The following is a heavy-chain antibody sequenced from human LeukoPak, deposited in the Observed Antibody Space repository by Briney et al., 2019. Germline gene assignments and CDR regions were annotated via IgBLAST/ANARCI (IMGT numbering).Heavy chain of an antibody. J-gene: IGHJ4*02. CDR2: INQDGTDK. V-gene: IGHV3-7*03. CDR3: VTYSTGLYKGLEF. CDR1: GFTFSSYA. D-gene: IGHD2-8*02. Sequence: GGSLRLSCAASGFTFSSYAMSWVRQAPGKGLEWVANINQDGTDKYYADSVKGRFTFSRDNAQNSLYLQMSSLRVEDTAVYYCVTYSTGLYKGLEFWGQGTQVTVSS.